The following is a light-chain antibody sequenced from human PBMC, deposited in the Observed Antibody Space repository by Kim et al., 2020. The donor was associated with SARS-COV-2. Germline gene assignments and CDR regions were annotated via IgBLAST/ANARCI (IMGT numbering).Light chain of an antibody. CDR2: DDS. V-gene: IGLV3-21*03. J-gene: IGLJ2*01. Sequence: SYELTQPPSVSVAPGKTARITCGGNNIGSKSVHWYQQKPGQAHVLVVYDDSDRPSGIPERFSGSNSGNTATLTISRVEAGDEADYYCQVWDSSSDHLVFGGGTQLTVL. CDR1: NIGSKS. CDR3: QVWDSSSDHLV.